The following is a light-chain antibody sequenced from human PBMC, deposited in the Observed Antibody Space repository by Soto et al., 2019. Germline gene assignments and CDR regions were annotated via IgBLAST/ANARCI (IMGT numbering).Light chain of an antibody. Sequence: EIVLAQSPATVSFSPGERATLSCRASQSVRSYLAWYQQRPGQAPRLLIYDASNRATGIPARFSGSGSGTDFTLTISSLEPEDFAVYYCQQRSNWPPWTLGQGTKVDIK. CDR3: QQRSNWPPWT. CDR2: DAS. CDR1: QSVRSY. J-gene: IGKJ1*01. V-gene: IGKV3-11*01.